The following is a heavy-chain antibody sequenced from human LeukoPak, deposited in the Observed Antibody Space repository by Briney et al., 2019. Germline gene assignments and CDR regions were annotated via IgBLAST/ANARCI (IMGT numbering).Heavy chain of an antibody. CDR2: ISGSGGST. CDR3: ARGSSSGYYYYYGMDV. Sequence: PGGSLRLSCAASGFTFSSYAMSWVRQAPGKGLEWVSAISGSGGSTYYADSVKGRFTIPRDNSKNTLYLQMNSLRAEDTAVYYCARGSSSGYYYYYGMDVWGQGTTVTVSS. J-gene: IGHJ6*02. D-gene: IGHD3-22*01. V-gene: IGHV3-23*01. CDR1: GFTFSSYA.